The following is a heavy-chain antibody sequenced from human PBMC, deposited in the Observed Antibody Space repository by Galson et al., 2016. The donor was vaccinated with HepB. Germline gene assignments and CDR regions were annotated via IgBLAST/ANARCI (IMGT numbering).Heavy chain of an antibody. J-gene: IGHJ4*02. D-gene: IGHD6-19*01. CDR1: GYIFNNYH. CDR2: INPRDGST. V-gene: IGHV1-46*02. CDR3: ARMSQWPEDN. Sequence: SVKVSCKASGYIFNNYHIHWVRQAPGQELDWMGMINPRDGSTKYAPSFQGRIRVTSDTSTTTVFMELSGLRPDDTAVYFCARMSQWPEDNWGQGSLVTVSS.